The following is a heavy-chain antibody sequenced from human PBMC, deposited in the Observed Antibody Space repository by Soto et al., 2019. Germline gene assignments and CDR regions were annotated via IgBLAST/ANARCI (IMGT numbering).Heavy chain of an antibody. V-gene: IGHV3-30*18. D-gene: IGHD2-15*01. J-gene: IGHJ1*01. Sequence: GGSLRLSCAASGFTFSSYGMHWVRQAPGKGLEWVAVISYDGSNKYYADSVKGRFTISRDNSKNTLYLQMNSLRAEDTAVYYCAKDPLNCSGGSCYQFFRYFQHWGQGTLVTVSS. CDR3: AKDPLNCSGGSCYQFFRYFQH. CDR2: ISYDGSNK. CDR1: GFTFSSYG.